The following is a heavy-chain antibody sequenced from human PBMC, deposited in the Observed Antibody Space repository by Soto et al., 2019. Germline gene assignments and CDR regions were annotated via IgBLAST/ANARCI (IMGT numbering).Heavy chain of an antibody. V-gene: IGHV3-30-3*01. CDR3: ARDLKTGYSSSWHRATNWFDP. J-gene: IGHJ5*02. D-gene: IGHD6-13*01. CDR1: GFTFSSYA. Sequence: QVQLVESGGGVVQPGRSLRLSCAASGFTFSSYAMHWVRQAPGKGLEWVAVISYDGSNKYYADSVKGRFTISRDNSKNTLYLQMNSRRAEDTAVYYCARDLKTGYSSSWHRATNWFDPWGQGTLVTVSS. CDR2: ISYDGSNK.